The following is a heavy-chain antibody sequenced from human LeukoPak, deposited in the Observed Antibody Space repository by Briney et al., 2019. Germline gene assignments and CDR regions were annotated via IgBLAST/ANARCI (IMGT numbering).Heavy chain of an antibody. J-gene: IGHJ6*03. CDR2: VSGSGEST. Sequence: GGSLRLSCAASGFTFSNAWMSWVRQAPGKGLEWVSSVSGSGESTYYADSVKGRFTIPRDNSKNMLYLQMNSLKAEDTAVYYCAKGGAVSSKSITMVRGTRRYSYYMDVWAKGTTVAISS. CDR3: AKGGAVSSKSITMVRGTRRYSYYMDV. D-gene: IGHD3-10*01. V-gene: IGHV3-23*01. CDR1: GFTFSNAW.